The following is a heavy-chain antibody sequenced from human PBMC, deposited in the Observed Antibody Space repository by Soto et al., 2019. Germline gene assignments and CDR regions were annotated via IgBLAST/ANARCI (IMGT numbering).Heavy chain of an antibody. D-gene: IGHD3-9*01. Sequence: QVQLVQSGAEVKKPGSSVKVSCKASGGTFSSYTISWVRQAPGQGLEWMGRIIPILGIANYAQKFQGRVKITADKSTSTAYMELSSLRSEDTALYYCATPTPRNEYYDILTGYYPFDYWGQGTLVTVSS. V-gene: IGHV1-69*02. CDR3: ATPTPRNEYYDILTGYYPFDY. CDR2: IIPILGIA. J-gene: IGHJ4*02. CDR1: GGTFSSYT.